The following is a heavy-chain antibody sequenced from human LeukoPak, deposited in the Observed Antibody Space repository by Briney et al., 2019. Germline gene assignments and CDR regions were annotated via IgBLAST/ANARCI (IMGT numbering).Heavy chain of an antibody. CDR2: INHSGGT. D-gene: IGHD1-7*01. J-gene: IGHJ5*02. Sequence: SETLSLTCAVFGGSFSGHYWTWIRQPPGKGLEWIGEINHSGGTNYNPSLKSRVTISVDTSKNQFSLKLSSLTAADTAVYYCARATSWVNYFDPWGQGTLVTVSS. CDR1: GGSFSGHY. CDR3: ARATSWVNYFDP. V-gene: IGHV4-34*01.